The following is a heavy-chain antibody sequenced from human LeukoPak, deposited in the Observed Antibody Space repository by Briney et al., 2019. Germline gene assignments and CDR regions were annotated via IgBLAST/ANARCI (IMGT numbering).Heavy chain of an antibody. Sequence: PGGSLRLSCEAPGFTFSSYYMIWVRQAPGKGLEWVSVISVSGDWTYCADSVKGRFTISRDNSKNTLYLQMNSLRAEDTAVYYCANYRQSITAAGNSREFADYWGQGTLVTVSS. J-gene: IGHJ4*02. CDR3: ANYRQSITAAGNSREFADY. CDR2: ISVSGDWT. CDR1: GFTFSSYY. D-gene: IGHD6-13*01. V-gene: IGHV3-23*01.